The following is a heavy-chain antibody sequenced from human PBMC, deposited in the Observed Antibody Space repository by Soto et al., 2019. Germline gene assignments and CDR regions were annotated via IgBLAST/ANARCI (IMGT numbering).Heavy chain of an antibody. CDR1: GLPVAGSY. J-gene: IGHJ6*02. CDR3: VRPLPSGQTHARDV. Sequence: GGSLRLSCVASGLPVAGSYMAWVRQAPGKGLEWASVIYNDGATYYSQSVEGRFTISRDTSKNTLYLQMDRLRDEDTAVYYCVRPLPSGQTHARDVWGQGTTVTVSS. V-gene: IGHV3-53*01. D-gene: IGHD3-10*01. CDR2: IYNDGAT.